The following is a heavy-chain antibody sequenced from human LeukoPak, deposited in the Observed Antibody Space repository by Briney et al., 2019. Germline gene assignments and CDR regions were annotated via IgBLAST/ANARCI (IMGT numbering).Heavy chain of an antibody. CDR3: ARGGGSDYSNYRNWFDP. V-gene: IGHV4-34*01. CDR2: INHSGST. D-gene: IGHD4-11*01. Sequence: SETLSLTCAVYGGSFSGYYWSWIRQPPGKGLEWIGEINHSGSTNYNPSLKSRVTISVDTSKNQFSLKLSSVTAADTAVYYCARGGGSDYSNYRNWFDPWGQGTLVTVSS. J-gene: IGHJ5*02. CDR1: GGSFSGYY.